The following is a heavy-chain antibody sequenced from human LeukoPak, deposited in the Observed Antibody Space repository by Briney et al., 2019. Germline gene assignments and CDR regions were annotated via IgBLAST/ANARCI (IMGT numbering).Heavy chain of an antibody. Sequence: PSETLSLTCTVSGGSISSYYWSWIRQPPGKGLEWIGYIYTSGSTNYNPSLKSRVTISVDTSKNQFSLKLSSVTAADTAVYYCARGGGKAPCDYWGQGTLVTVSS. CDR2: IYTSGST. CDR1: GGSISSYY. CDR3: ARGGGKAPCDY. V-gene: IGHV4-4*08. J-gene: IGHJ4*02. D-gene: IGHD6-13*01.